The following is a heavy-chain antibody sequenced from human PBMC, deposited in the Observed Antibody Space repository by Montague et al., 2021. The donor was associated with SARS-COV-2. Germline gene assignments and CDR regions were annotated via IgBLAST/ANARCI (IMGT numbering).Heavy chain of an antibody. CDR2: IHHSGST. J-gene: IGHJ4*02. CDR3: ARDGDEGYFFEY. V-gene: IGHV4-31*03. Sequence: TLSLTCTVSGASISSGSYYWNWIRQLPGKGLEWIGYIHHSGSTYYTPSLQSRVAISVDTSKNEFSLKMTAVTAADTAVYYCARDGDEGYFFEYWGQGPLVTVSS. CDR1: GASISSGSYY. D-gene: IGHD2/OR15-2a*01.